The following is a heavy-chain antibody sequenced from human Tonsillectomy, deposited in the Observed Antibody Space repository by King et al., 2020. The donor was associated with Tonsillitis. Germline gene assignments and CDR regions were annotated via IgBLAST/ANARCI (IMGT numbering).Heavy chain of an antibody. V-gene: IGHV3-33*05. Sequence: VQLVESGGGVVQPGRSLRLSCATSGFTFSTHGMHWVRQAPGKGLEWVAIISYDGSVKYYIDSVKGRFTIYRDDSKNTLYLQMNSLRAEDTAVYYCARDLSGTWTFDIWGQGTLVTVSS. D-gene: IGHD3-3*01. CDR3: ARDLSGTWTFDI. CDR2: ISYDGSVK. CDR1: GFTFSTHG. J-gene: IGHJ3*02.